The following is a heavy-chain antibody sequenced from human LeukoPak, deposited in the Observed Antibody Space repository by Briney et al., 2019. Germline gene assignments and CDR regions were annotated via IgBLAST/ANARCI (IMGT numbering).Heavy chain of an antibody. CDR1: GYSISSGYY. J-gene: IGHJ6*03. CDR2: MYHSGST. CDR3: ARESYTNRGYYYYYMDV. V-gene: IGHV4-38-2*02. Sequence: SETLSLTCTVSGYSISSGYYWGWIRQPPGKGLEWIGSMYHSGSTYYNPSLKSRVTISVDTSKNQFSLKLSSVTAADTAVYYCARESYTNRGYYYYYMDVWGKGTTVTVS. D-gene: IGHD4-11*01.